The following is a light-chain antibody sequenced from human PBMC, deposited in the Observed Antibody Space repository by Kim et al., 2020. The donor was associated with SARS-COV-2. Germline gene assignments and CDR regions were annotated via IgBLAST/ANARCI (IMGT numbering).Light chain of an antibody. J-gene: IGKJ3*01. Sequence: EIVLTQSPATLSLSPGERATLSCMASQSVSNHLAWYQQKPGQPPRLLIYDASNRATGIPVRFSGSGSGTEFTLTISSLEPEDFAVYYCQQRSNWPRGTFGPGTKVDIK. CDR1: QSVSNH. CDR3: QQRSNWPRGT. V-gene: IGKV3-11*01. CDR2: DAS.